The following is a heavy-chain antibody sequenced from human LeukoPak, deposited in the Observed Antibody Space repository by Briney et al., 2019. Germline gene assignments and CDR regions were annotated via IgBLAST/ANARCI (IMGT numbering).Heavy chain of an antibody. CDR1: GGSXSSYY. J-gene: IGHJ5*02. CDR3: ARRGGSSSWYYWFDP. CDR2: IYYSGST. D-gene: IGHD6-13*01. Sequence: SETLSLTCTVSGGSXSSYYWSWIRQPPGKGLEWIGYIYYSGSTNYNPSLKSRVTISVDTSKNQFSLKLSSVTAADTAVYYCARRGGSSSWYYWFDPWGQGTLVTVSS. V-gene: IGHV4-59*08.